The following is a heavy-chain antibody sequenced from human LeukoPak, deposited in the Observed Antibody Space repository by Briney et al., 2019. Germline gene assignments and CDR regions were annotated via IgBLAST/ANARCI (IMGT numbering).Heavy chain of an antibody. V-gene: IGHV4-59*01. CDR1: GGSISGYY. D-gene: IGHD1-26*01. CDR3: ARDAGVATSGSPVGY. Sequence: SETLSLTCTVSGGSISGYYWNWIRQPPERGLEWIGYIYYSGTTNYNPSLKSRLTISLDTSKNQFSLKLTSVTAADTAVYYCARDAGVATSGSPVGYWGQGTLVTVSS. J-gene: IGHJ4*02. CDR2: IYYSGTT.